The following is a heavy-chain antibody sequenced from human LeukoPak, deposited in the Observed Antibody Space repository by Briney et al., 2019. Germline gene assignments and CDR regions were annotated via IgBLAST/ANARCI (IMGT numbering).Heavy chain of an antibody. Sequence: ASVKVSCKASGYTFTRYAMHWVRQAPGQRLEWMGRSNAGNGNTKYSQEFQGRVTITRDTSASTAYMELSSLRSEDTAVYYCATPLELDYGGHTPSYYYYMDVWGKGTTVTVSS. CDR2: SNAGNGNT. J-gene: IGHJ6*03. CDR3: ATPLELDYGGHTPSYYYYMDV. V-gene: IGHV1-3*02. D-gene: IGHD4-23*01. CDR1: GYTFTRYA.